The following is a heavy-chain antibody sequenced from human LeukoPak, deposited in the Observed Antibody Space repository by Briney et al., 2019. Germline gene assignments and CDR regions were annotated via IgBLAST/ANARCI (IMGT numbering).Heavy chain of an antibody. CDR3: AKDDSGVLDY. J-gene: IGHJ4*02. CDR1: GFTFSSYG. Sequence: GGSLRLSCAASGFTFSSYGVSWVRQAPGKGLEWVSAISGSGGSTYYADSVKGRFTISRDNSKNTVYLYMNSLRAEDTAVYYCAKDDSGVLDYWGQGTLVTVSS. CDR2: ISGSGGST. V-gene: IGHV3-23*01. D-gene: IGHD3-10*01.